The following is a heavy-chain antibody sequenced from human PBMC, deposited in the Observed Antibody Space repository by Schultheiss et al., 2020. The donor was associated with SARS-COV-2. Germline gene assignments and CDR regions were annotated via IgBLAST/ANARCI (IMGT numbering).Heavy chain of an antibody. J-gene: IGHJ4*02. Sequence: ASVKVSCKASGYTFTNYEINWVRQAPGQGLEWMGWINPNSGGTRYAQKFQGRVTMSRDTSISTVYVELSRLGSDDTAMYYCARDPKEYSGYEYDYWGQGTLVTVSS. CDR2: INPNSGGT. V-gene: IGHV1-2*02. CDR1: GYTFTNYE. D-gene: IGHD5-12*01. CDR3: ARDPKEYSGYEYDY.